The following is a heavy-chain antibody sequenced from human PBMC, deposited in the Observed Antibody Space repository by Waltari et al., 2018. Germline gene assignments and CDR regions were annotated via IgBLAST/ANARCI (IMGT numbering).Heavy chain of an antibody. CDR2: ISGSGGST. J-gene: IGHJ5*02. CDR1: GFPFSSYS. V-gene: IGHV3-23*01. Sequence: EVQLLESGGGLVQPGGSLRLSCAASGFPFSSYSMRWFRQAPGKGLEWVAAISGSGGSTYYADSVKGRFTISRDNSKNTLYLQMNSLRAEDTAVYYCAKRPNYKVLFWFDPWGQGTLVTVSS. CDR3: AKRPNYKVLFWFDP. D-gene: IGHD4-4*01.